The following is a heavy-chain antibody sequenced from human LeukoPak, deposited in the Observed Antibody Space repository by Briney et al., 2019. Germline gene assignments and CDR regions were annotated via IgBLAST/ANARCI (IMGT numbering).Heavy chain of an antibody. D-gene: IGHD3-22*01. CDR2: INPNSGGT. V-gene: IGHV1-2*02. J-gene: IGHJ4*02. CDR1: GYTFTGYY. CDR3: ARAGAYYYDSSAYYYVY. Sequence: ASVKVSCKASGYTFTGYYMHWVRQAPGQGLEWMGWINPNSGGTNYAQKFQGRVTMTRDTSISTAYMELSRLRSDDTAVYYCARAGAYYYDSSAYYYVYWGQGTLVTVSS.